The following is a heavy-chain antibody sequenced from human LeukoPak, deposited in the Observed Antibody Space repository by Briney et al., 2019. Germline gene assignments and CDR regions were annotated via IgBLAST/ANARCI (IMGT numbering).Heavy chain of an antibody. CDR2: IKGDGSTA. CDR3: AKGFSVLASKHYYYFYGMDV. CDR1: GFTFSNYW. J-gene: IGHJ6*02. Sequence: GGSLRLSCAASGFTFSNYWMNWVRQAPGKGLVWVSHIKGDGSTATYADSVKGRFSLSRDNAENTLYLQMNSLRTEDTALYYCAKGFSVLASKHYYYFYGMDVWGQGTTVTVSS. V-gene: IGHV3-74*01. D-gene: IGHD3-3*01.